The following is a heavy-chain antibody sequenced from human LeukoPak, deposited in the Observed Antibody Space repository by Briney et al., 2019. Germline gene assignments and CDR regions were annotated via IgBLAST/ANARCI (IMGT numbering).Heavy chain of an antibody. Sequence: PGGSLRLSCAASGFTFSSYGMHRARQAPGKGLEWVAVISYDGSNKYYADSVKGRFTISRDNSKNTLYLQMNSLRAEDTAVYYCAKASVRGALYWGQGTLVTVSS. J-gene: IGHJ4*02. V-gene: IGHV3-30*18. CDR2: ISYDGSNK. CDR3: AKASVRGALY. D-gene: IGHD3-10*01. CDR1: GFTFSSYG.